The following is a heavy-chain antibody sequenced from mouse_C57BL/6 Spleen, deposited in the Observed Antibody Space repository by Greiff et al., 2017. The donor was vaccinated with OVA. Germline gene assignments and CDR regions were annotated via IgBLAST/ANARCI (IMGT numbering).Heavy chain of an antibody. CDR2: IYPSDSET. Sequence: QVQLQQPGAELVRPGSSVKLSCKASGYTFTSYWMDWVKQRPGQGLEWIGNIYPSDSETHYNQKFKDKATLTVDKSSSTAYMQLSSLTSEDSAVYYCARSGGEDLYGSSYEAMDYWGQGTSVTVSS. J-gene: IGHJ4*01. CDR3: ARSGGEDLYGSSYEAMDY. V-gene: IGHV1-61*01. D-gene: IGHD1-1*01. CDR1: GYTFTSYW.